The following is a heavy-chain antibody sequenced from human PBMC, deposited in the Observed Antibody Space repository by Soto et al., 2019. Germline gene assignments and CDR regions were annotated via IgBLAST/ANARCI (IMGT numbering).Heavy chain of an antibody. CDR1: GYTFTSYV. CDR2: IAAYNGKT. J-gene: IGHJ6*02. D-gene: IGHD4-4*01. CDR3: ARDDDSNYAYYYYGMDV. Sequence: ASVKVSCKASGYTFTSYVISWVRQAPGQGLEWMGWIAAYNGKTNYAQKLQGRVTMTTDTSTSTAYMELSSLRSEDTAVYYCARDDDSNYAYYYYGMDVWGQGTTVTVSS. V-gene: IGHV1-18*01.